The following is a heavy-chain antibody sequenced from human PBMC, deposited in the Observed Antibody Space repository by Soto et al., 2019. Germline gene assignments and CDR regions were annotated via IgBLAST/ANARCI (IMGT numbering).Heavy chain of an antibody. J-gene: IGHJ4*02. CDR1: GYTLTELS. CDR2: SDPEDGET. CDR3: ATVGGPYCSGGSCYSYDY. Sequence: GASVKVSCKVSGYTLTELSMHWVRQAPGKGLEWMGGSDPEDGETIYAQKFQGRVTMTEDTSTDTAYMELSSLRSEDTAVYYCATVGGPYCSGGSCYSYDYWGQGTLVTVSS. V-gene: IGHV1-24*01. D-gene: IGHD2-15*01.